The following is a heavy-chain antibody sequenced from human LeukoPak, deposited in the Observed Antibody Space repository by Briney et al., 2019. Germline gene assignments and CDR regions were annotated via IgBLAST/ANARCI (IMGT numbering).Heavy chain of an antibody. CDR3: AKDPDVDIVATIRDY. Sequence: GGSLRLSCAASGFTFSSYAMSWVRQAPGKGLEWVSAISGSGGSTYYADSVKGRFTISGDNSKNTLYLQMNSLRAEDTAVYYCAKDPDVDIVATIRDYWGQGTLVTVSS. CDR1: GFTFSSYA. CDR2: ISGSGGST. J-gene: IGHJ4*02. V-gene: IGHV3-23*01. D-gene: IGHD5-12*01.